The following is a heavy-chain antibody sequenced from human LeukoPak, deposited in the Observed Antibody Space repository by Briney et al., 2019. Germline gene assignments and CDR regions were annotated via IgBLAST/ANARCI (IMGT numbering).Heavy chain of an antibody. CDR3: ARSAGIYLYFDD. D-gene: IGHD1-26*01. V-gene: IGHV3-66*01. Sequence: GGSLRLSCAASGFIVSSGYMSWVRQPPGKGLEWVSVIYSGGTTYYAGSVEGRFSISRDTSKNTVYLQMNSLRAEDTAAYYCARSAGIYLYFDDWGQGTLVTVSS. CDR1: GFIVSSGY. CDR2: IYSGGTT. J-gene: IGHJ4*02.